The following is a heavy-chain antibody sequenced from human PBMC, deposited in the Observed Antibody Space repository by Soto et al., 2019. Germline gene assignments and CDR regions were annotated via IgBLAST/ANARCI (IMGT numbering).Heavy chain of an antibody. CDR3: XXXXXXXLDI. V-gene: IGHV3-73*01. CDR1: DFTFGDSA. CDR2: IRGKSRNYAT. Sequence: EVQLVESGGGLVQPGGSLQLSCAASDFTFGDSAVHWIRQASGNGLEWVGRIRGKSRNYATGYAASVKGRFTISRXXXXXXXXXXXXXXXXXXXXXXXXXXXXXXXLDIXGQGTLVTVSS. J-gene: IGHJ1*01. D-gene: IGHD1-1*01.